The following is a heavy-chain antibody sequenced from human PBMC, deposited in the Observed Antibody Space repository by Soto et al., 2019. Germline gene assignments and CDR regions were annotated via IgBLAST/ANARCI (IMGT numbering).Heavy chain of an antibody. CDR2: ISISSDTI. D-gene: IGHD5-18*01. CDR1: GFTFSSYG. CDR3: ARARGYSFGYSDY. V-gene: IGHV3-48*02. Sequence: GGSLRLSCAASGFTFSSYGMNWIRQAPGKGLEWVSYISISSDTIYYADSVKGRFTISRDNGKNSLYLQMNSLRDEDTAVYYCARARGYSFGYSDYWGPGTGVTVSS. J-gene: IGHJ4*02.